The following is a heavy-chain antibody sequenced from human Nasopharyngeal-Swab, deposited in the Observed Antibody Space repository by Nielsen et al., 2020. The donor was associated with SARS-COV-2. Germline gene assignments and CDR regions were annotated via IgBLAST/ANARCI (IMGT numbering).Heavy chain of an antibody. V-gene: IGHV4-34*01. J-gene: IGHJ6*03. CDR2: ISHLGAT. CDR1: GGSFSDNY. D-gene: IGHD3-10*01. Sequence: SETLSLTCAVYGGSFSDNYWNWVRQSPGKGLEWIGEISHLGATNYKSSLKSRVVLSVDSSKSQFSLRLTSVTAADTVVYYCVRGYRTWSFPSSYYYYHMDVWGQGTTVTVSS. CDR3: VRGYRTWSFPSSYYYYHMDV.